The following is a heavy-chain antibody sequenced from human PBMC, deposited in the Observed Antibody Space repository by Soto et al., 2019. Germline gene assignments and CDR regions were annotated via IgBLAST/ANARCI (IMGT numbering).Heavy chain of an antibody. D-gene: IGHD3-10*01. CDR3: ARAMVVRGVXIDC. CDR2: INSDGRST. Sequence: PWGSLRLSCAASGFTFSSYWMDWVRQAPGKGLVWVSRINSDGRSTSYADSVKGRFTISRDNAKNTLYLQMNSLRAEDTAVYYLARAMVVRGVXIDCWGQGNLFTV. CDR1: GFTFSSYW. V-gene: IGHV3-74*01. J-gene: IGHJ4*02.